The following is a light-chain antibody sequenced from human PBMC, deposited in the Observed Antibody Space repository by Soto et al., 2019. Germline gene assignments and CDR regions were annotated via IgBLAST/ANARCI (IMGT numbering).Light chain of an antibody. Sequence: QSALPQPASVSGSPGQSITVSCTGTSSDVGAYDYVSWYQHHPGKAPKLMIYDVSHRPSGVSNRFSGSKSGNTASLTISGLQAEDEADYYCSSYTSSSTLVFGTGTKLTVL. CDR1: SSDVGAYDY. CDR2: DVS. J-gene: IGLJ1*01. CDR3: SSYTSSSTLV. V-gene: IGLV2-14*03.